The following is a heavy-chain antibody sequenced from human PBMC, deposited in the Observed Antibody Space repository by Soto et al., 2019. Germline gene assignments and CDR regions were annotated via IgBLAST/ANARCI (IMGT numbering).Heavy chain of an antibody. CDR1: GFALDTYD. V-gene: IGHV3-48*03. CDR3: AGERELMYAPYDAFNI. D-gene: IGHD2-8*01. CDR2: IGTGGDRI. Sequence: EEQLVESGGGLVQPGGSLRLSCISSGFALDTYDMSWVRQAPGKALEWISHIGTGGDRIYYADSVKGRFTISRDNARNSLYLQMSGLRDDDTALYYCAGERELMYAPYDAFNIRGQGTLVTVSS. J-gene: IGHJ3*02.